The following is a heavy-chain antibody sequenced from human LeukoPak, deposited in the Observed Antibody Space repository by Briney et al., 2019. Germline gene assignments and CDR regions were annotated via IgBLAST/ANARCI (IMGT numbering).Heavy chain of an antibody. CDR2: IYSGDSDT. CDR1: GYRFTNYW. V-gene: IGHV5-51*01. Sequence: GESPKIFCKGSGYRFTNYWIGWVRQMPGKGLEWMGIIYSGDSDTKYSPSFQGEDTISADKSISTAYLQWSSLKASDTAMYYCARRITLIRGVIMAYYFDYWGQGSLVTVSS. CDR3: ARRITLIRGVIMAYYFDY. D-gene: IGHD3-10*01. J-gene: IGHJ4*02.